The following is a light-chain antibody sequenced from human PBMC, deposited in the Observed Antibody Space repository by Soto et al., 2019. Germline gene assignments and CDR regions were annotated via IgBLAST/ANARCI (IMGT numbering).Light chain of an antibody. J-gene: IGKJ5*01. CDR3: QQYGSSPPIT. Sequence: EIVLTQSPGTMSLSPGERATLSCRASQSVSNNYLAWYQQKPGQPPSLLIYATSYRATDIPVRFSGSGSGSDFTLTISRLEPEDFAVYSCQQYGSSPPITFGQGTRLEIK. CDR2: ATS. V-gene: IGKV3-20*01. CDR1: QSVSNNY.